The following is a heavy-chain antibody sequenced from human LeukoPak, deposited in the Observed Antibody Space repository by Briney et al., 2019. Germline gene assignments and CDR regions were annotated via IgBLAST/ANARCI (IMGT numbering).Heavy chain of an antibody. CDR3: ARQAIQLWFDY. V-gene: IGHV4-31*03. D-gene: IGHD5-18*01. J-gene: IGHJ5*01. Sequence: SQTLSLTCTVSGVSISSGGYYWRRIRQHPGKGLEWIGYIYYSGSTYYNPSLKSRVTISVDTSKNQFSLKLSSVTAADTAVYYCARQAIQLWFDYWGQGTLVTVSS. CDR2: IYYSGST. CDR1: GVSISSGGYY.